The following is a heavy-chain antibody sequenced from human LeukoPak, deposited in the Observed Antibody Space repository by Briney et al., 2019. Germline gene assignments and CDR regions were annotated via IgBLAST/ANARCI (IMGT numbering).Heavy chain of an antibody. J-gene: IGHJ6*02. D-gene: IGHD6-25*01. CDR2: MNPNSGNT. CDR3: ARSATYYYYYGMDV. CDR1: GYTFTSYD. Sequence: GASVKVSCKASGYTFTSYDINWVRQATGQGLEWMGWMNPNSGNTGYAQKFQGRVTMTRNTSISTAYMELSSLRSEDTAVYYCARSATYYYYYGMDVWGQGTTVTVSS. V-gene: IGHV1-8*01.